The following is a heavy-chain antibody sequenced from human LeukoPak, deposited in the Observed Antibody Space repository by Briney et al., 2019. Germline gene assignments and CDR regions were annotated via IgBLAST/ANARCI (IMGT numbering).Heavy chain of an antibody. CDR3: ARDLSYYYDSSGYDY. D-gene: IGHD3-22*01. V-gene: IGHV3-7*01. J-gene: IGHJ4*02. CDR1: GFTLSSYW. Sequence: GGSLRLSCAASGFTLSSYWMSWVRQAPGKGLEWVANIKQDGSEKYYVDSVKGRFTISRDNAKNSLYLQMNSLRAEDTAVYYCARDLSYYYDSSGYDYWGQGTLVTVSS. CDR2: IKQDGSEK.